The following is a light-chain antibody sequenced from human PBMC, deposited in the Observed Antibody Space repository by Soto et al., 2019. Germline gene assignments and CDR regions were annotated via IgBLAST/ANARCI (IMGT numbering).Light chain of an antibody. CDR1: SSDVGGYNY. J-gene: IGLJ1*01. V-gene: IGLV2-14*01. Sequence: QSALTQPASVSGSPGQSITISCTGTSSDVGGYNYVSWYQQHPGKAPKLMIYDVSNRPSGVSNRFSGSKSGNTAFLIISGLQAEDEADYYCSSYKSSSTRVFGTGTKVNVL. CDR2: DVS. CDR3: SSYKSSSTRV.